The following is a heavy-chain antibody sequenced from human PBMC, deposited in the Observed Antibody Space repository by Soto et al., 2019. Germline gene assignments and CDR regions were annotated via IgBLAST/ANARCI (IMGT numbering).Heavy chain of an antibody. V-gene: IGHV3-13*05. J-gene: IGHJ6*02. CDR1: GFSFRDYD. CDR2: LGAADDP. Sequence: EVQLVESGGGSVQPGESLRLFCAASGFSFRDYDMHWVRQPTGKGLEWVSGLGAADDPYYVASVKGRFSVSRDNAQNSLYLQMNNLRVDDTAVYFCARAYLGRLPRRADYYYAMDVWGRGTTVTVSS. D-gene: IGHD1-26*01. CDR3: ARAYLGRLPRRADYYYAMDV.